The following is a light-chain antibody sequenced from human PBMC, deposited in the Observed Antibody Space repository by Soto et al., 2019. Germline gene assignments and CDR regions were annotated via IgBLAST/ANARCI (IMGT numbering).Light chain of an antibody. V-gene: IGKV3-11*01. CDR3: QQRSNWPWT. Sequence: EIALTQSPDTLSLSPGERATLSCRASQSVSSYLAWYQQKPGQAPRLLIYDTSNRATGIPARFSGSGSGTDFTLTISSLESEDCAVYYCQQRSNWPWTFGGGTKVEIK. CDR2: DTS. CDR1: QSVSSY. J-gene: IGKJ4*01.